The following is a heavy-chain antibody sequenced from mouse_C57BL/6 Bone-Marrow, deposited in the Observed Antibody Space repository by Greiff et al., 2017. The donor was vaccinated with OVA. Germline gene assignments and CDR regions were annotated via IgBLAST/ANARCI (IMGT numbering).Heavy chain of an antibody. V-gene: IGHV5-16*01. CDR1: GFTFSDYY. CDR3: ARGITTAYYAMDY. CDR2: INYDGSST. D-gene: IGHD1-2*01. J-gene: IGHJ4*01. Sequence: DVMLVESEGGLVQPGSSMKLSCTASGFTFSDYYMAWVRQVPEKGLEWVANINYDGSSTYYLDSLKSRFIISRDNAKNILYLQMSSLKSEDTATYYCARGITTAYYAMDYWGQGTSVTVSS.